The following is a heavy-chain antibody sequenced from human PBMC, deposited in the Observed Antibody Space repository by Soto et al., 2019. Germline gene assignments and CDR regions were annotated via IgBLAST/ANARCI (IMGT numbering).Heavy chain of an antibody. D-gene: IGHD5-18*01. V-gene: IGHV3-30*18. CDR1: GFTFSSYG. Sequence: GGSLRLSCAASGFTFSSYGMHWVRQAPGKGLEWVAVISYDGSNKYYADSVKGRFTISRDNSKNTLYLQMNSLRAEDTAVYYCAKDLTLGYSYYGMDVWGQGTTGTVSS. CDR2: ISYDGSNK. CDR3: AKDLTLGYSYYGMDV. J-gene: IGHJ6*02.